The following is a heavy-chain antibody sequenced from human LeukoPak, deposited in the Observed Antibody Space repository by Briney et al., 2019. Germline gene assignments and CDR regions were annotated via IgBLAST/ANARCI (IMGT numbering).Heavy chain of an antibody. V-gene: IGHV3-21*06. J-gene: IGHJ6*03. Sequence: GGSLRLSCSASGFSFTSYAMNWVRQAPGKGLEWVSSITTGSSYIYYADSVRGRFSVSRDNAKNSLYLEMNSLRAEVTAVYYCARVEATTARSYYYYYMDVWGKGTTVAVSS. CDR2: ITTGSSYI. CDR1: GFSFTSYA. D-gene: IGHD1-1*01. CDR3: ARVEATTARSYYYYYMDV.